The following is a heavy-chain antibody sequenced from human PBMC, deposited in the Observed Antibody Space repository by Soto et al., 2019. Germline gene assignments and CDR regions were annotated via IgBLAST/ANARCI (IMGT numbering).Heavy chain of an antibody. CDR1: GGSISSGGYY. V-gene: IGHV4-31*03. J-gene: IGHJ3*02. Sequence: QVQLQESGPGLVKPSQTLSLTCTVSGGSISSGGYYWSWIRQHPGKGLEWIGYIYYSGSTYYNPSLESRVTISVDTSKNQFSLKLSSVTAADTAVYYCARAPKRGGSTSFDIWGQGTMVTVSS. CDR2: IYYSGST. CDR3: ARAPKRGGSTSFDI. D-gene: IGHD5-12*01.